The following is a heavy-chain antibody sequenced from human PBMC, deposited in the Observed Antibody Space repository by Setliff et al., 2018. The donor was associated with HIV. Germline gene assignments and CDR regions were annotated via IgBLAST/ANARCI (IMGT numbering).Heavy chain of an antibody. Sequence: PSETLSLTCTVSGGSISSGNYYWNWIRQHPGKGLEWIGYIYHNGSTYYNPSLKSRLIISVDTSKNQFSLKLSSVTAADTAVYYCARGGGSRAATSSYYYMDVWGKGTTVTVSS. J-gene: IGHJ6*03. V-gene: IGHV4-31*03. CDR3: ARGGGSRAATSSYYYMDV. CDR1: GGSISSGNYY. CDR2: IYHNGST. D-gene: IGHD2-15*01.